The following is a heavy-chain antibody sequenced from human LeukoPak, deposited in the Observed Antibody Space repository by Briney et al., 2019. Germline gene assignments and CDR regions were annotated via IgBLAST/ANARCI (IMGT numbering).Heavy chain of an antibody. D-gene: IGHD2-21*02. Sequence: GSLRLSCAASGFTFSSYSINWVRQAPGKGLEWVSYISSSSSTIYYADSVKGRFTISRDNSKNTLYLQMNSLRAEDTAVYYCAKVVTATPFDYWGQGTLVTVSS. CDR2: ISSSSSTI. J-gene: IGHJ4*02. CDR1: GFTFSSYS. CDR3: AKVVTATPFDY. V-gene: IGHV3-48*01.